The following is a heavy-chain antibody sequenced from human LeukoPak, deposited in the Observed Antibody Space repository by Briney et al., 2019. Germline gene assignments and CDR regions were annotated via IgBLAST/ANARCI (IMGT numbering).Heavy chain of an antibody. CDR2: IYYSGST. Sequence: PSETLSLTCTGSGGSISSYYWSWIRQPPGKGLEWIGYIYYSGSTNYNPSLKSRVTISVDTSKNQFSLKLSSVTAADTAVYYCERSPTLYFGADYWGQGTLVTVFS. V-gene: IGHV4-59*01. CDR3: ERSPTLYFGADY. J-gene: IGHJ4*02. CDR1: GGSISSYY. D-gene: IGHD3-10*01.